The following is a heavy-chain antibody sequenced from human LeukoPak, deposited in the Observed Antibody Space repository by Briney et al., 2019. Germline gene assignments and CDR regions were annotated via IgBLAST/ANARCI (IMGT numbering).Heavy chain of an antibody. V-gene: IGHV4-34*01. D-gene: IGHD3-10*01. J-gene: IGHJ5*02. Sequence: SETLSLTCAVYGEPLSDYYWNWFRQPPGKGLEWIAEINPSGNTSYNPSLKSRVTISVDTSKNHFFLWLTSVTAADTAMYYCARGRGTWGQGTLVTVSS. CDR1: GEPLSDYY. CDR2: INPSGNT. CDR3: ARGRGT.